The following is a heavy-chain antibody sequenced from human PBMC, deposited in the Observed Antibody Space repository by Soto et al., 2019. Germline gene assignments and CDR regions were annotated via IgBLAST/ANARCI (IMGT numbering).Heavy chain of an antibody. Sequence: EVQLVESGEGLVQPGGALRPSWAFFGFTFSISEMYWVRQAPGKGLEWISYIHPSGQPIFYADSVKGRFTISRDNANNSLFLQMNSLRAEDTAVYYCARRASRWGQGTMVTVSS. CDR3: ARRASR. CDR1: GFTFSISE. J-gene: IGHJ3*01. D-gene: IGHD1-26*01. CDR2: IHPSGQPI. V-gene: IGHV3-48*03.